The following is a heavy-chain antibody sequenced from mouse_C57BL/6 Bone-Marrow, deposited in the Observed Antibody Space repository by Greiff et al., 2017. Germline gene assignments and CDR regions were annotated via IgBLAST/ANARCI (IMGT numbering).Heavy chain of an antibody. CDR3: TTAGNYLAY. V-gene: IGHV14-4*01. D-gene: IGHD2-1*01. Sequence: VQLQQSGAELVRPGASVKLSCTASGFNIKDDYMHWVQQRPEQGLEWIGWIDSENGDTEYASKFQGKATKTADTSSNTAYLHLSSLTSEDTAVYYCTTAGNYLAYWGQGTLVTVSA. J-gene: IGHJ3*01. CDR1: GFNIKDDY. CDR2: IDSENGDT.